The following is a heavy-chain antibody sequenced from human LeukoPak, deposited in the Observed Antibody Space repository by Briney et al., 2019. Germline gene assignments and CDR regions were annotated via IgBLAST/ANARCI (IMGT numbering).Heavy chain of an antibody. V-gene: IGHV1-8*01. J-gene: IGHJ4*02. CDR3: ARGDRPVDGFDY. D-gene: IGHD6-19*01. CDR1: GYTFSNHD. CDR2: MNPNSANT. Sequence: ASVKVSCKASGYTFSNHDINWVRQATGQGLEWMGWMNPNSANTGYAQKFQGRVTMTRNTSINTAYMELSSLGSDDTAVYYCARGDRPVDGFDYWGQGTLVTVSS.